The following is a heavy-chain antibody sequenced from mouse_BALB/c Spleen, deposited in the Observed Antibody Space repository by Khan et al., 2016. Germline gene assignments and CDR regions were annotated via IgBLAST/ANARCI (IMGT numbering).Heavy chain of an antibody. D-gene: IGHD1-2*01. V-gene: IGHV4-1*02. J-gene: IGHJ3*01. Sequence: EVKLLESGGGLVQPGGSLKLSCAASGFDFSRYWMSWVRQAPGQGLEWIGEINPDSSTINYTPSLKDTFIISRDNAKNTMYLQMSKVRSEDTALYYCARLHYYGRFAYWGQGTLGTVSA. CDR2: INPDSSTI. CDR1: GFDFSRYW. CDR3: ARLHYYGRFAY.